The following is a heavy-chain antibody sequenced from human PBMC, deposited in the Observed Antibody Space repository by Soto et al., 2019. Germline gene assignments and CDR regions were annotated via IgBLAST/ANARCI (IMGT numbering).Heavy chain of an antibody. Sequence: GGSLRLSCAASGFTVSSNYMSWVRQAPGKGLEWVSVIYRGGTTNYADSVKGRFTISRDTSKNTLYLQMNSLRAEDTAVYYCASPSGSENYYYFSWGHGTLVTVSS. J-gene: IGHJ4*01. D-gene: IGHD3-10*01. CDR1: GFTVSSNY. CDR3: ASPSGSENYYYFS. CDR2: IYRGGTT. V-gene: IGHV3-53*01.